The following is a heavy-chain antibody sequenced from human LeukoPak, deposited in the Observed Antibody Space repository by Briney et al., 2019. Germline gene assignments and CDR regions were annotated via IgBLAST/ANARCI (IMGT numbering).Heavy chain of an antibody. D-gene: IGHD3-3*01. CDR3: ARGFDFWSGYGYYFDY. CDR2: ISGSGGST. J-gene: IGHJ4*02. Sequence: GGSLRLSCAASGFIFSSYAMSWVRQAPGKGLEWVSTISGSGGSTYYADSVKGRFIISRDNSKNTLYLQMNSLRAEDTAVYYCARGFDFWSGYGYYFDYWGQGTLVTVSS. V-gene: IGHV3-23*01. CDR1: GFIFSSYA.